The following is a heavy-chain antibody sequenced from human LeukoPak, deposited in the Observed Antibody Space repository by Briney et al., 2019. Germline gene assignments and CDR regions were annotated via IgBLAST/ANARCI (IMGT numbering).Heavy chain of an antibody. D-gene: IGHD3-3*01. CDR2: IDSDKSNT. J-gene: IGHJ6*02. CDR3: ARGGYDFWSGLRFYGMDV. CDR1: GFTFSAYW. V-gene: IGHV3-74*01. Sequence: GGSLRLSCAASGFTFSAYWMHWVRQAPGKGLVWVSAIDSDKSNTSYAESVKGRFTISRDNAKNTLYLQMNSLRAEDTAVYYCARGGYDFWSGLRFYGMDVWGQGTTVTVSS.